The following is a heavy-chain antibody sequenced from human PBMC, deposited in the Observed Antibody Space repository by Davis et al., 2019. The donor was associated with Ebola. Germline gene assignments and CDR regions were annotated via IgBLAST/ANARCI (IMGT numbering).Heavy chain of an antibody. D-gene: IGHD2-15*01. CDR3: ATRGSAATSFDH. V-gene: IGHV1-46*01. CDR1: EYIFTRYP. Sequence: ASVKVSCKTSEYIFTRYPMHWVRQAPGQGLEWMGIINAVGGSTVYAEKFQVRVTMTRDRSTNTVNMELSSLTSEDTAVYYCATRGSAATSFDHWGQGTLDTVSS. J-gene: IGHJ4*02. CDR2: INAVGGST.